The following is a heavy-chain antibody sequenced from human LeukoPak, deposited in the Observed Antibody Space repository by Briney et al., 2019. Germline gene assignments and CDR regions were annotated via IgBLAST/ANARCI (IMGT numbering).Heavy chain of an antibody. CDR3: ARVGYSSSWSPSDY. CDR2: IKDDGSGK. D-gene: IGHD6-13*01. J-gene: IGHJ4*02. Sequence: PGGSLRLSCAASGFTFSSYAMSWVRHAPGKGLERVANIKDDGSGKYYVDSLKGRFTISRDNAKNSLYLQMNSLRAEDTAVYYCARVGYSSSWSPSDYWGQGALVTVSS. V-gene: IGHV3-7*01. CDR1: GFTFSSYA.